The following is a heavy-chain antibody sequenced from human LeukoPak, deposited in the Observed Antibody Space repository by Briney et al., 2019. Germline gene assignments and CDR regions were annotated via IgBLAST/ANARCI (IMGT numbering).Heavy chain of an antibody. D-gene: IGHD3-9*01. J-gene: IGHJ4*02. Sequence: GESLRLSCAASGFTLSSYSMNWVRQTPGKGLEWVSSISTSSSYIYYADSVKGRFTISRDNARKSVSLQMNSLRVEDTAVYYCARRTSRRYFDWLLSRGYFDYWGQGTLVTVSS. CDR2: ISTSSSYI. CDR1: GFTLSSYS. V-gene: IGHV3-21*01. CDR3: ARRTSRRYFDWLLSRGYFDY.